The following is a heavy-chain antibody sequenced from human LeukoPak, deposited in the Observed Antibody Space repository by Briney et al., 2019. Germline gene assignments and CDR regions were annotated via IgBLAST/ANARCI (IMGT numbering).Heavy chain of an antibody. CDR1: GGSISNYF. V-gene: IGHV4-59*01. CDR3: ARFPGGAESRHYYYMDV. CDR2: IYYSETT. Sequence: SETLSLTCSVSGGSISNYFWSWIRQPPGKGLECIGFIYYSETTNYNPSFKSRVTISVDTSKNQFSLKLNSVTAADTAVYYCARFPGGAESRHYYYMDVWGKGTTVTVSS. J-gene: IGHJ6*03. D-gene: IGHD1-14*01.